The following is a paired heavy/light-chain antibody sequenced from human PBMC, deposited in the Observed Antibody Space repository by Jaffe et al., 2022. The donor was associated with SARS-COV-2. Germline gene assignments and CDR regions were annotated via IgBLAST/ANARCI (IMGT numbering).Heavy chain of an antibody. CDR3: AKDSSGSYLGPYYFDY. CDR1: GFSFSHYA. V-gene: IGHV3-23*01. CDR2: IGDNGGFT. J-gene: IGHJ4*02. Sequence: EVQVLESGGGLVQPGGSLRLSCAASGFSFSHYAMAWVRQAPGKGLEWVSGIGDNGGFTYYTDSVRGRFTISRDNSKNTVYLEMNSLTAEDTAVYWCAKDSSGSYLGPYYFDYWGQGTLVTVSS. D-gene: IGHD1-26*01.
Light chain of an antibody. CDR2: DIS. Sequence: EIVLTQSPATLSLSPGERATLSCRASQSLSKYLAWYQQKPGQAPRLLIFDISNRATGVPARFTGSGSGTDFTLTISGLEPEDFAFYYCQQRHGWPLTFGGGTKVEIK. V-gene: IGKV3-11*01. CDR1: QSLSKY. CDR3: QQRHGWPLT. J-gene: IGKJ4*01.